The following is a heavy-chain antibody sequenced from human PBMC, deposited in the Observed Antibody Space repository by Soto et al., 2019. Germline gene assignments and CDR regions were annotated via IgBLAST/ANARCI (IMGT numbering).Heavy chain of an antibody. D-gene: IGHD4-4*01. Sequence: SETLSLTCTVSGGSISSSIYYWGWIRQPPGKGLEWIGSIYYSGSTYYNPSLKSRVTISVDTSKNQFSLKLSSVTAADTAVYYCATHHYSNYFMLGNWFDPWGQGTLVTVSS. CDR2: IYYSGST. J-gene: IGHJ5*02. CDR1: GGSISSSIYY. V-gene: IGHV4-39*01. CDR3: ATHHYSNYFMLGNWFDP.